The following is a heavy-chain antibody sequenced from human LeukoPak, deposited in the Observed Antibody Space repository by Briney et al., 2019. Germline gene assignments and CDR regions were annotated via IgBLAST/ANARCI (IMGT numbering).Heavy chain of an antibody. D-gene: IGHD4-11*01. J-gene: IGHJ4*02. CDR2: INPNSGGT. V-gene: IGHV1-2*02. CDR1: GYTFTGYY. Sequence: ASVKVSCKASGYTFTGYYMHWVRQAPGQGLEWMGWINPNSGGTNYAQKFQGRVTMTRDTSISTAYMELSRLRSDDTAAYYCARQTGRTTAPFGYWGQGTLVTVSS. CDR3: ARQTGRTTAPFGY.